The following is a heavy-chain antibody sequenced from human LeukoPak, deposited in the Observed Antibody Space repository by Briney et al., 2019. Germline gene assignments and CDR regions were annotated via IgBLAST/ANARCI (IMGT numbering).Heavy chain of an antibody. J-gene: IGHJ3*02. Sequence: GGSLRLSCAASGFTFSSYGMHWVRQAPGKALEWVAVISYDGSNKYYADSVKGRFTISRDNAKNSLYLQMNSLRAEDTAVYYCAREELWLGAFDIWGQGTMVTVSS. CDR3: AREELWLGAFDI. CDR2: ISYDGSNK. V-gene: IGHV3-30*03. CDR1: GFTFSSYG. D-gene: IGHD3-10*01.